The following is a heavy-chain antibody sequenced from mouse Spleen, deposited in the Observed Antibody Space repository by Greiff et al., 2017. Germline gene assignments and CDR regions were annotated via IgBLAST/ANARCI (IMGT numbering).Heavy chain of an antibody. J-gene: IGHJ2*01. CDR1: GYTFTSYD. V-gene: IGHV1-85*01. CDR2: IYPRDGST. D-gene: IGHD4-1*01. CDR3: ARGNWLDY. Sequence: VQGVESGPELVKPGASVKLSCKASGYTFTSYDINWVKQRPGQGLEWIGWIYPRDGSTKYNEKFKGKATLTVDTSSSTAYMELHSLTSEDSAVYFCARGNWLDYWGQGTTLTVSS.